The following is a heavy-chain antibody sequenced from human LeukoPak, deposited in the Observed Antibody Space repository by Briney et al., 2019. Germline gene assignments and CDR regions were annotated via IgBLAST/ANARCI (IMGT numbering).Heavy chain of an antibody. D-gene: IGHD3-10*01. V-gene: IGHV4-39*01. Sequence: SGPTLVKPTQTLTLTCTFSGFSLSTSGVGVGWIRQPPGKGLEWIGSIYYSGYTYYNPSVESRVTISVDTSKNQFSLKLSSVTAADTAVYYCAKHYMGSYDNRGLDYWGQGTLVTVSS. CDR1: GFSLSTSGVG. J-gene: IGHJ4*02. CDR2: IYYSGYT. CDR3: AKHYMGSYDNRGLDY.